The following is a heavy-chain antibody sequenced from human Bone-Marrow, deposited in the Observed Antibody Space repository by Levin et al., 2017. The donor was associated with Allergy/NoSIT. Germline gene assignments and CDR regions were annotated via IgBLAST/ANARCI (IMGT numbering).Heavy chain of an antibody. CDR1: GFAFSNAW. CDR3: ATDVPNWIDPLDY. V-gene: IGHV3-15*01. Sequence: PGGSLRLSCAASGFAFSNAWMSWVRQAPGKGLEWVGLIKSKADGETRDYAAPVKGRFAISRDDSKSTLYLQMDSLKNEDTGMYYCATDVPNWIDPLDYWGQGTLVTVSS. CDR2: IKSKADGETR. D-gene: IGHD1-20*01. J-gene: IGHJ4*02.